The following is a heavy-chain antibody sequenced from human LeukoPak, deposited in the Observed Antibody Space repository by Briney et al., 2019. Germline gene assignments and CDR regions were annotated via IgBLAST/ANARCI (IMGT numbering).Heavy chain of an antibody. V-gene: IGHV4-59*01. CDR3: AGRSARCFDS. CDR1: GDSIDSYY. J-gene: IGHJ4*02. CDR2: VFYSGPT. Sequence: LETLSLTCTVSGDSIDSYYWSWIRQPPGEGLQWIGYVFYSGPTNYDASLKSRVAISVDRSKNQFSLKLTSVSAADTAVYYCAGRSARCFDSWGQGTPVTVSS. D-gene: IGHD1-26*01.